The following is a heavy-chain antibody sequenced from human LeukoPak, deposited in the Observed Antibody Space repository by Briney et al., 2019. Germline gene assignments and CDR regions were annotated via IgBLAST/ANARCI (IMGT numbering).Heavy chain of an antibody. V-gene: IGHV3-23*01. Sequence: HPGGSLRLSCAASGFTFSSYAMIWVRQAPGKGLEWVSTISGSGDSTYYADSVKGRFTISRDNSKNTLYLQMNSLRAEDTAVYYCARDLWVTAVAGSPDYWGQGTLVTVSS. CDR1: GFTFSSYA. J-gene: IGHJ4*02. CDR2: ISGSGDST. D-gene: IGHD6-19*01. CDR3: ARDLWVTAVAGSPDY.